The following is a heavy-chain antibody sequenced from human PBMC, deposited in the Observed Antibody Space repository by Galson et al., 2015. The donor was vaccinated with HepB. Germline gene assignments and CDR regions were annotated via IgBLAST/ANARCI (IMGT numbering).Heavy chain of an antibody. Sequence: CAISGDSVSSNSAAWNWIRQSPSRGLEWLGRTYYRSEWYNDYAVSVKSRITINPDTSKNQFSLQLNSVTPEDTAVYYCARYYYDSGGSTHTFDYWGQGTLVTVSS. CDR2: TYYRSEWYN. CDR3: ARYYYDSGGSTHTFDY. D-gene: IGHD3-22*01. V-gene: IGHV6-1*01. CDR1: GDSVSSNSAA. J-gene: IGHJ4*02.